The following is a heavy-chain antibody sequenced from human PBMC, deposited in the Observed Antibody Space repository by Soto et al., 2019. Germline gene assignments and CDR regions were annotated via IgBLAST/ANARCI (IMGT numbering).Heavy chain of an antibody. V-gene: IGHV4-59*01. D-gene: IGHD6-13*01. CDR3: ARIGSSWYGCFDP. J-gene: IGHJ5*02. CDR1: GGSISSYY. CDR2: IYYSGST. Sequence: PSETLSLTCTVSGGSISSYYWSWIRQPPGKGLEWIGYIYYSGSTNYNPSLKSRVTISVDTSKNQFSLKLSSVTAADTAVYYCARIGSSWYGCFDPWGQGTLVTVSS.